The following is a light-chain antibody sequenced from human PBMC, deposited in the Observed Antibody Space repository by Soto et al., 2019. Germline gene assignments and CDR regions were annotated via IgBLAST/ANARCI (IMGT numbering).Light chain of an antibody. J-gene: IGLJ2*01. CDR2: EVS. V-gene: IGLV2-14*01. Sequence: QSALTQPASVSGSPGQSITISCTGTSSDVGGYNYVSWYQQHPGKAPKLMIYEVSNRPSGVSNRFSCSKSGNTASLTISGRQAEDEADYYCSSYTSSSSDVVFGGGTKLTVL. CDR1: SSDVGGYNY. CDR3: SSYTSSSSDVV.